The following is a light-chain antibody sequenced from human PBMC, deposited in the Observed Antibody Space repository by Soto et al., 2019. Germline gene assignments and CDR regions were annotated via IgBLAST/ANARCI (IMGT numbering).Light chain of an antibody. V-gene: IGKV3-11*01. J-gene: IGKJ4*01. Sequence: IVLTQSPATLSLSPGERATLSCRAGQSISTYLAWYQQKSGQAPRLLIYDATNSATGTPGRFSGSGSGTDSTPTISTLEHEDAAVYSCQQRYVWLTFGGGTKVEI. CDR3: QQRYVWLT. CDR2: DAT. CDR1: QSISTY.